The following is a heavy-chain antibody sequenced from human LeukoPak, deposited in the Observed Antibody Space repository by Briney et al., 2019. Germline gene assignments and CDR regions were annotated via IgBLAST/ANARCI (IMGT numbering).Heavy chain of an antibody. CDR1: GFTFSTFA. CDR3: ARDHIVGATMGTFDY. V-gene: IGHV3-21*01. J-gene: IGHJ4*02. CDR2: IFPSGGEI. Sequence: GGSLRLSCAASGFTFSTFAMIWVRQPPGKGLEWVSSIFPSGGEIHYADSVRGRFTMSRDNAKNSLFLQMNSLRAEDTAVYYCARDHIVGATMGTFDYWGQGTLVTVSS. D-gene: IGHD1-26*01.